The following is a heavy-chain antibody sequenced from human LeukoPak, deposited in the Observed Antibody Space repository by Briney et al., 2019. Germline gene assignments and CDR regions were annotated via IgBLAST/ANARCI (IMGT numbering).Heavy chain of an antibody. V-gene: IGHV4-39*01. Sequence: SETLSLTCTVSGGSISSRNYYWGWIRQPPGKGLEWIGGVYYTGTTYSNPSLKSRVTISVDTSKNQFSLRLSSVTAADTAVYYCARGVVITGLDYWGQGTLVTVSS. CDR3: ARGVVITGLDY. CDR2: VYYTGTT. D-gene: IGHD3-3*01. CDR1: GGSISSRNYY. J-gene: IGHJ4*02.